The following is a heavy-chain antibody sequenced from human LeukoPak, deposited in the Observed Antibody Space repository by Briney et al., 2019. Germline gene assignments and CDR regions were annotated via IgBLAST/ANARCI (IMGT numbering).Heavy chain of an antibody. D-gene: IGHD4-17*01. CDR3: ARHWGHYGDYGGFDS. CDR2: IYPGDSET. J-gene: IGHJ4*02. Sequence: GESLKISCKSSGYSFINYWVGWVRQMPGKGLEWMGIIYPGDSETRYSPSFQGQFTISVDKSISTAYLQWSSLKASDTAMYYCARHWGHYGDYGGFDSWGQGTLVTVSS. V-gene: IGHV5-51*01. CDR1: GYSFINYW.